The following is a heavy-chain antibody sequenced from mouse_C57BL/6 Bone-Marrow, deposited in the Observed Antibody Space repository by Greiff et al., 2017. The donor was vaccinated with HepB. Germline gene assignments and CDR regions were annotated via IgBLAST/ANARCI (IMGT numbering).Heavy chain of an antibody. CDR2: IYPGSGST. Sequence: VQLQQPGAELVKPGASVKMSCKASGYTFTSYWITWVKQRPGQGLEWIGDIYPGSGSTNYNEKFKSKATLTVDTSSSTAYMQLSSLTSEDSAVYYCAREGQLRPPFDYWGQGTTLTVSS. D-gene: IGHD3-2*02. V-gene: IGHV1-55*01. CDR3: AREGQLRPPFDY. CDR1: GYTFTSYW. J-gene: IGHJ2*01.